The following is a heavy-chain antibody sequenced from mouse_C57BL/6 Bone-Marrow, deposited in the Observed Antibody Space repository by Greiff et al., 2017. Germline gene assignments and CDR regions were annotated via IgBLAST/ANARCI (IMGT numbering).Heavy chain of an antibody. D-gene: IGHD2-10*02. CDR2: VYPGNSDT. Sequence: EVQLQQSGTVLARPGASVKMSCKTSGSTFTSYWLHWVKQRPGQGLEWIGAVYPGNSDTSYNQKFKGKATLTAVTSASTDYMELSSLTYEDSAVYNCKGMGIRIDYWGQGTTLTVSS. CDR1: GSTFTSYW. J-gene: IGHJ2*01. CDR3: KGMGIRIDY. V-gene: IGHV1-5*01.